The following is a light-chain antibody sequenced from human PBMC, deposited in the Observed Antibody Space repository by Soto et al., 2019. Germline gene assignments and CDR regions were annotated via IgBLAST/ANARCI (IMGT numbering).Light chain of an antibody. V-gene: IGLV2-8*01. Sequence: QSALTQPPPASGSPGQSVTISCTGTSSDVGGYNYVSWYQQHPGKAPKLMIYEVSKRPSGVPDRFSGSKSGNTASLTVSGLQAEDEADYYCSSYAGSNNFNVFGTGTKLTVL. J-gene: IGLJ1*01. CDR1: SSDVGGYNY. CDR3: SSYAGSNNFNV. CDR2: EVS.